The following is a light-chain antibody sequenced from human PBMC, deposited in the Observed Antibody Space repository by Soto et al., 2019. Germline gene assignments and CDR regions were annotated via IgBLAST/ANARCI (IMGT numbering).Light chain of an antibody. CDR3: QQANSFPLT. CDR2: DAS. J-gene: IGKJ4*01. V-gene: IGKV1-12*01. Sequence: DIQMTQSPSSVSASVGDRVTISCRASQGLSSWLAWYQQKPEKAPKLVIYDASSLQSGVPSRFSCSGAGTYCTLIISSLQPEDFATYYCQQANSFPLTFCGGAPVE. CDR1: QGLSSW.